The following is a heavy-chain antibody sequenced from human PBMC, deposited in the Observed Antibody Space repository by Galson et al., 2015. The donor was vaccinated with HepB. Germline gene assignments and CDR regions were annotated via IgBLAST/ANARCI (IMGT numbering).Heavy chain of an antibody. V-gene: IGHV3-33*01. J-gene: IGHJ4*02. Sequence: SLRLSCAASGFTSSSYGMHWVRQAPGKGLEWVAVIWYDGSNEYFADSVKGRFTISRDNSKNTMYLQMNSLRVEDTAVYYCARGNPPNTPVDYWGQGTLVTVSS. CDR2: IWYDGSNE. CDR3: ARGNPPNTPVDY. CDR1: GFTSSSYG.